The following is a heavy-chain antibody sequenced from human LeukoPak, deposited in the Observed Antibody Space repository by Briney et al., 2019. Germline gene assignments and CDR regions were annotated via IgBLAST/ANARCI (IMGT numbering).Heavy chain of an antibody. CDR2: ISYDGSDK. D-gene: IGHD2-21*02. V-gene: IGHV3-30*18. J-gene: IGHJ4*02. CDR3: AKDISGGDCPDY. CDR1: GFTFSSYG. Sequence: GGSLRLSCAASGFTFSSYGMHWVRQAPGKGLEWVAVISYDGSDKYYADSVKGRFTISRDNSKNTLYLQMNSLRAEDTAVYYCAKDISGGDCPDYWGQGILVTVSS.